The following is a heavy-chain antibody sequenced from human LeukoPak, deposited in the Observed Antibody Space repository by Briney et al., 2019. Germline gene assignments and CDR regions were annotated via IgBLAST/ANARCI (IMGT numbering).Heavy chain of an antibody. Sequence: GGSLRLSCAASGFTVSSSYMRWVRQAPGKGLEWVSVIYSGGSTHYADSVKGRFTISRDNSKNTLYLQMNSLRAEDTAVYYCARDRLHYDSLTGYPADWGQGTLVTVSS. CDR2: IYSGGST. D-gene: IGHD3-9*01. J-gene: IGHJ4*02. CDR1: GFTVSSSY. CDR3: ARDRLHYDSLTGYPAD. V-gene: IGHV3-66*01.